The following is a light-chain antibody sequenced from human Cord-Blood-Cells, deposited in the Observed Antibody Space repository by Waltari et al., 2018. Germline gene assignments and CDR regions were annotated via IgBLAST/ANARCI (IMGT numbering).Light chain of an antibody. V-gene: IGKV1-39*01. Sequence: DLQMTQSPSSLSASVGDRVTITRRASQSISSYLNWYQQKPGKAPKLLIYAASSLQSGVPSRFSGIESGTDFALTISSLQPEDFGTYDCQQSYSTPFTFGPRTKVDIK. CDR2: AAS. J-gene: IGKJ3*01. CDR1: QSISSY. CDR3: QQSYSTPFT.